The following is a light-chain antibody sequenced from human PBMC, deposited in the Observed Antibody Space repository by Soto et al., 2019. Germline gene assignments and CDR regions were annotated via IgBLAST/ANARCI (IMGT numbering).Light chain of an antibody. V-gene: IGLV2-14*01. CDR3: SSYTSSPKGV. Sequence: QSALTQPASVSGSPGQSITISCTGTSSDVGGYNYVSWYQQHPGKAPKLMIYEVSNRPSGVSNRFSGSKSGNTASLTISGLQAEDEADYYCSSYTSSPKGVFGGGTKLTVL. CDR1: SSDVGGYNY. CDR2: EVS. J-gene: IGLJ3*02.